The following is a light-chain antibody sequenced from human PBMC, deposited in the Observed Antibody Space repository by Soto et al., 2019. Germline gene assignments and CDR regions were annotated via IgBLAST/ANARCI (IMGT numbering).Light chain of an antibody. Sequence: EIVMTQSPATLSVFPGERATLSCRASQSISTNLAWYQQKPGQAPRLLIYGASARATGIPARFSGSESGTEFTRSISSLQSEDFAVYYCHQYNNRPPYTFGQGTKLEIK. CDR2: GAS. J-gene: IGKJ2*01. CDR3: HQYNNRPPYT. CDR1: QSISTN. V-gene: IGKV3-15*01.